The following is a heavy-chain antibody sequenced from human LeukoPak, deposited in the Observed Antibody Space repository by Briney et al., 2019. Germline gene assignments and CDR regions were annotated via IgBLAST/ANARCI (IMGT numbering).Heavy chain of an antibody. V-gene: IGHV3-53*01. CDR1: GFTVSSNY. J-gene: IGHJ4*02. Sequence: GGSLRLSCAAPGFTVSSNYMSWVRQAPGKGLEWGSVIYSGGSTYYADSVKGRFTISRDNSKNTLYLQMNSLRAEDTAVYYCARGPRITIFGVVIPRFDYWGQGTLVTVSS. CDR3: ARGPRITIFGVVIPRFDY. CDR2: IYSGGST. D-gene: IGHD3-3*01.